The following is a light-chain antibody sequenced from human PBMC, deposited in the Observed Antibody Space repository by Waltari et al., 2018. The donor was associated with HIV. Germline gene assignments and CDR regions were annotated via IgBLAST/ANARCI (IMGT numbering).Light chain of an antibody. J-gene: IGKJ3*01. V-gene: IGKV3D-11*03. CDR3: QHYGNSGVT. CDR2: DAS. Sequence: EIVLTQSPPTLSLSPGERATLSCRASQDISSNLAWYQQKPGQAPRLLIYDASNRATGIPARFSGSGSGTDFTLTISRLEPEDFAVYYCQHYGNSGVTFGPGTKVDIK. CDR1: QDISSN.